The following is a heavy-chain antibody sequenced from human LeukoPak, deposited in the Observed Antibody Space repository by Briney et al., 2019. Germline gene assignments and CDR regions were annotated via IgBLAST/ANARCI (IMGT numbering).Heavy chain of an antibody. D-gene: IGHD2-8*01. J-gene: IGHJ4*02. V-gene: IGHV3-30*18. CDR1: GFTFSSYG. CDR2: ISYDGSNK. Sequence: GRSLRLSCAASGFTFSSYGMHWVRQAPGKGLEWVAVISYDGSNKYYADSVKGRFTISRDNSKNTLYLQMNSLRAEDTAVYYCAKGMKPGYWGQGTLVTVSS. CDR3: AKGMKPGY.